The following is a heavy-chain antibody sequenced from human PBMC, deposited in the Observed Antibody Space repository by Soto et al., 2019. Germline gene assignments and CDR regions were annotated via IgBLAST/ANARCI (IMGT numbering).Heavy chain of an antibody. Sequence: SETLSLTCAVYGGSFSGYYWSWIRQPPGKGLEWIGEINHSGSTNYNPSLKSRVTISVDTSKNQFSLKLSSVTAADTAVYYCAGGKEYRSWKQPWGQGTLVTVSS. V-gene: IGHV4-34*01. CDR1: GGSFSGYY. CDR2: INHSGST. D-gene: IGHD6-6*01. J-gene: IGHJ5*02. CDR3: AGGKEYRSWKQP.